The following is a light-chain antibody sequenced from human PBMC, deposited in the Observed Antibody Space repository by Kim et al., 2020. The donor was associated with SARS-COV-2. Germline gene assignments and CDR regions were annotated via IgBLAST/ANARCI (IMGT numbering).Light chain of an antibody. CDR2: DVS. V-gene: IGLV2-14*03. Sequence: GQSITISCTGTSSDVGGYTYVSWYQQHPGKAPKLMIYDVSNRPSGVSNRFSGSKSGNTASLTISGLQAEDEADYYCSSYTSSSTVVFGGGTQLTV. J-gene: IGLJ2*01. CDR3: SSYTSSSTVV. CDR1: SSDVGGYTY.